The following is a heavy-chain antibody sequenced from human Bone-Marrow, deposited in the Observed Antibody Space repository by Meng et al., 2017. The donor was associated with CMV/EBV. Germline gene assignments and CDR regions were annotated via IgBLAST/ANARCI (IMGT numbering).Heavy chain of an antibody. CDR2: MNEDGRIT. J-gene: IGHJ4*02. V-gene: IGHV3-74*01. Sequence: VQPCGSGGGLIQPGGSLKLSWVDFGFTFINDWMHWVRQVPGEGLVWVSRMNEDGRITSYADSVKGRFTISRDNARNTLYLQMNSLRADDSAVYYCARDLSGSRDYWGRGTLLTVSS. CDR3: ARDLSGSRDY. CDR1: GFTFINDW. D-gene: IGHD1-26*01.